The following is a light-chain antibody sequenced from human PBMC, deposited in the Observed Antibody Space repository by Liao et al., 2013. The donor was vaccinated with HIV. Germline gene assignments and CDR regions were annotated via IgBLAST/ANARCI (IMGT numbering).Light chain of an antibody. Sequence: SYELTQPPSVSVSPGQTASITCSGDKLGDKYACWYQQKPGQSPVLVVYQDNKRPSGIPERFSGSNSGNTATLTISRVEPGDEADYYCQVWDSSSDPYVFGTGTKVTVL. CDR2: QDN. CDR3: QVWDSSSDPYV. V-gene: IGLV3-1*01. CDR1: KLGDKY. J-gene: IGLJ1*01.